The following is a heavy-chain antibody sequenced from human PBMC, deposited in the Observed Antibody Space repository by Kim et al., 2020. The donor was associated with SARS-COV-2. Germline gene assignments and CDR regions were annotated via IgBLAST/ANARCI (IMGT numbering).Heavy chain of an antibody. D-gene: IGHD6-13*01. Sequence: ASVKVSCKASGYTFTSYGISWVRQAPGQGLEWMGWISAYNGNTNYAQKLQGRVTMTTDTSTSTAYMELRSLRSDDTAVYYCVSGSGYSSSWYYYYGMDVWREGTTGTVSA. CDR3: VSGSGYSSSWYYYYGMDV. J-gene: IGHJ6*01. V-gene: IGHV1-18*01. CDR1: GYTFTSYG. CDR2: ISAYNGNT.